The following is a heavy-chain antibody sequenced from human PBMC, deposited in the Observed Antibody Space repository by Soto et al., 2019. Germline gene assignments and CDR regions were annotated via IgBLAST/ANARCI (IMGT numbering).Heavy chain of an antibody. J-gene: IGHJ3*01. CDR1: GFTFSSYV. D-gene: IGHD6-13*01. CDR3: AKGRSAAAGRRAFDV. Sequence: VQLLESGGGLVQPGGSLRLSCAASGFTFSSYVMSWVRQAPGEGLEWVSTISSSGLSTYYADSVKGRFTISRDNSKNTLYLQVHGLRAEHTAVDYCAKGRSAAAGRRAFDVWGRGTRVTVSS. CDR2: ISSSGLST. V-gene: IGHV3-23*01.